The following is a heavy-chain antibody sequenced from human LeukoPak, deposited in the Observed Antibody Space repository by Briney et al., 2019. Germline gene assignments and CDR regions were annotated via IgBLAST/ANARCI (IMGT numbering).Heavy chain of an antibody. V-gene: IGHV4-34*01. CDR2: INHSGST. CDR1: GGSFSGYY. CDR3: ARGLGSQAPVDY. D-gene: IGHD2-2*03. Sequence: PSETLSLTCAVYGGSFSGYYWSWIRQPPGEGLEWIGEINHSGSTNYNPSLKSRVTISVDTSKNQFSLKLSSVTAADTAVYYCARGLGSQAPVDYWGQGTLVTVSS. J-gene: IGHJ4*02.